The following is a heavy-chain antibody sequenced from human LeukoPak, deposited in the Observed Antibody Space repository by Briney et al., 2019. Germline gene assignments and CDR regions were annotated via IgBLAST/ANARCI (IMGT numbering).Heavy chain of an antibody. CDR2: IYYSGST. D-gene: IGHD3-9*01. CDR1: GGSISSYY. V-gene: IGHV4-59*01. CDR3: ARGPANYDILTGYYHDAFDI. Sequence: SETLSLTCTASGGSISSYYWSWIRQPPGKGLEWIGYIYYSGSTNYNPSLKSRVTISVDTSKNQFSLKLSSVTAADTAVYYCARGPANYDILTGYYHDAFDIWGQGTMVTVSS. J-gene: IGHJ3*02.